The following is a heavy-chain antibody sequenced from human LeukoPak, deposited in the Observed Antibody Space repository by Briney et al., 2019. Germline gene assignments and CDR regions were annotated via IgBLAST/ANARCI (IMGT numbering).Heavy chain of an antibody. CDR3: ARMIADDY. Sequence: GGSLRLSCAASGFTFSTYEMNWVRQAPGKGLEWVSYITGSGNTIYYADSGKGRFTISRDNAKNSLYLQMNSLRAEDTAVYYCARMIADDYWGQGTLVTVSS. D-gene: IGHD3-22*01. V-gene: IGHV3-48*03. CDR1: GFTFSTYE. CDR2: ITGSGNTI. J-gene: IGHJ4*02.